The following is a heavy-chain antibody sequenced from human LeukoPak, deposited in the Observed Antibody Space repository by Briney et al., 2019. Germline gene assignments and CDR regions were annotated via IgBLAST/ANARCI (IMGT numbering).Heavy chain of an antibody. CDR3: ARGSAILDY. V-gene: IGHV3-64*01. CDR2: ISSNGGST. J-gene: IGHJ4*02. CDR1: GFTFSSYA. D-gene: IGHD2-2*02. Sequence: GGSLRLSCAASGFTFSSYAMHWVRHAPGKGLEYVAAISSNGGSTDYANSVKGRFTISRDNSKNTLYLQMGSLRAEDMALYYCARGSAILDYWGQGTLVTVSS.